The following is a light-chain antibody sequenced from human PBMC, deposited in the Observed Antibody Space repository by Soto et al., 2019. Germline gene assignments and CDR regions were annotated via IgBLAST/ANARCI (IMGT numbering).Light chain of an antibody. J-gene: IGLJ2*01. CDR1: SSDVGGYNY. Sequence: QSALTQPRSASGSPGQSVTISCTGTSSDVGGYNYVSWYQQHPGKAPKLMIYEVSKRPSGVPDRFSGSKSGNTASLTVSGLQAEDEADYYCSSYAGSNNEVFGGGTKLTVL. V-gene: IGLV2-8*01. CDR2: EVS. CDR3: SSYAGSNNEV.